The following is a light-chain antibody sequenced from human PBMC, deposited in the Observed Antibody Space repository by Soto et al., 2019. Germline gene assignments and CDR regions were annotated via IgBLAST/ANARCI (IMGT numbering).Light chain of an antibody. V-gene: IGKV3-15*01. J-gene: IGKJ1*01. CDR2: GTS. CDR1: QSIGTN. CDR3: QQYNNWWT. Sequence: ELVMTQSPDTLSVSPGERATLSCRASQSIGTNLAWYQQKPGQAPRLLIYGTSTRATGVPARFSGSGSGTDFTLTISSLQSEHFAVYYCQQYNNWWTFGQGTKVEVK.